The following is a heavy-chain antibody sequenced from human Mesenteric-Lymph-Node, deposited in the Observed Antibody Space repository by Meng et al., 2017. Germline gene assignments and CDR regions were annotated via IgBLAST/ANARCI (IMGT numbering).Heavy chain of an antibody. V-gene: IGHV1-69*05. CDR2: IIPIFGTA. CDR1: GYTFTDYF. Sequence: SVKVSCKASGYTFTDYFMHWVRQAPGQGLEWMGGIIPIFGTANYAQKFQGRVTITTDESTSTAYMELSSLRSEDTAVYYCARESTTGTTTGLDYWGQGTLVTVSS. CDR3: ARESTTGTTTGLDY. D-gene: IGHD1-1*01. J-gene: IGHJ4*02.